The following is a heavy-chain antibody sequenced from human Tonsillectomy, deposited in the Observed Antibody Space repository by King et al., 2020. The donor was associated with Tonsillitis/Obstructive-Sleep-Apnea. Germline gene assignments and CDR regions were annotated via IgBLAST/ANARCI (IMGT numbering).Heavy chain of an antibody. CDR2: ILSGGSI. Sequence: QLVQAGGGLVQPGGSLRLSCAASGFTVSSNSISWVRQAPGRGREWVSVILSGGSIYYAGSVMGRFTISRDNSKNTLFLQMNSLGAEDTAVYYCAREIEYGWFDPWGQGTLVTVSS. D-gene: IGHD2/OR15-2a*01. V-gene: IGHV3-66*01. J-gene: IGHJ5*02. CDR3: AREIEYGWFDP. CDR1: GFTVSSNS.